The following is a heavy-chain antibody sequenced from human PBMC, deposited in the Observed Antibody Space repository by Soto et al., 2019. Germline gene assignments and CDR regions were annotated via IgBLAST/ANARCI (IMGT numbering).Heavy chain of an antibody. CDR1: GGTFSSYT. CDR2: IIPFLGIA. D-gene: IGHD4-17*01. CDR3: SREGTTVGPYDY. V-gene: IGHV1-69*08. J-gene: IGHJ4*02. Sequence: QVQLVQSGAEVKKPGSSVKVSCKASGGTFSSYTISWVRQAPGPGLEWRGRIIPFLGIANDAQKFPGRVTITADKSTSTAYMELSSLRSEDTAVYYCSREGTTVGPYDYWGQGTLVTVSS.